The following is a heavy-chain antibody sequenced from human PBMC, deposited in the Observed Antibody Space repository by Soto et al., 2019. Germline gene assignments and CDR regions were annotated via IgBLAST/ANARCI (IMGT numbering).Heavy chain of an antibody. CDR2: IYSGGST. CDR3: ARKYCSSTSCYESDWYFDL. D-gene: IGHD2-2*01. Sequence: EVQLVETGGGLIQPGGSLRLSCAASGFTVSSNSMSWVRQAPGKGLEWVSVIYSGGSTYYADSVKGRFTISRDNSKNTLYLQMNSLRAEDTAVYYCARKYCSSTSCYESDWYFDLWGRGTLVTVSS. J-gene: IGHJ2*01. V-gene: IGHV3-53*02. CDR1: GFTVSSNS.